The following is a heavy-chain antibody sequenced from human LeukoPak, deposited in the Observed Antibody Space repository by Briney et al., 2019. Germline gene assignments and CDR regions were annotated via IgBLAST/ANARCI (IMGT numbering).Heavy chain of an antibody. CDR1: GFPFSSYQ. D-gene: IGHD4-17*01. CDR3: AREDNYGELFY. Sequence: GGSLRLSCAASGFPFSSYQMNWVRQAPGKGLEWISYISSTGSDIYYANSVKGRFTISRDDAKTSLYLQINRLRPEDTAIYYCAREDNYGELFYWGQGTLVTVSS. V-gene: IGHV3-48*03. J-gene: IGHJ4*02. CDR2: ISSTGSDI.